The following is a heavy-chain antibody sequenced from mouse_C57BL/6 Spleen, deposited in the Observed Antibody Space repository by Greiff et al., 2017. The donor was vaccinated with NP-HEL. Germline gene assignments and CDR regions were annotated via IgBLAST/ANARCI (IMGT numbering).Heavy chain of an antibody. CDR2: ISSGGSYT. Sequence: EVQLVESGGDLVKPGGSLKLSCAASGFTFSSYGMSWVRQTPDKRLEWVATISSGGSYTYYPDSVKGRFTISRDNAKNTLYLQMSSLKSEDTAMYYCARPGVSYYFDYWGQGTTLTVSS. V-gene: IGHV5-6*01. D-gene: IGHD3-1*01. J-gene: IGHJ2*01. CDR1: GFTFSSYG. CDR3: ARPGVSYYFDY.